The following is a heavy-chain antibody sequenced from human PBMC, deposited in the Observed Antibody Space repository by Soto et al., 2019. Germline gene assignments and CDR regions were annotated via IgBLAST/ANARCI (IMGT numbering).Heavy chain of an antibody. CDR1: GYTFTSYA. Sequence: ASVKVSCKASGYTFTSYAMHWVRQAPGQRLEWMGWINAGNGNTKYSQKFQGRVTITRDTSASTAYMELSSLRSEDTAVYYCAREGFMITFGGVIVTNYYFDYRGQGTLVTVSS. CDR2: INAGNGNT. D-gene: IGHD3-16*02. V-gene: IGHV1-3*01. CDR3: AREGFMITFGGVIVTNYYFDY. J-gene: IGHJ4*02.